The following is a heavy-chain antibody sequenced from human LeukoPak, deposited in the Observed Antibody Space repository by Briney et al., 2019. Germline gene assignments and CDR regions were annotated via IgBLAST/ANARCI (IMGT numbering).Heavy chain of an antibody. Sequence: SETLSLTCTVSGGSISSGGYYWSWIRQHPGKGLGWIGYIYYSGSTYYNPSLKSRVTISVDTSKNQFSLKLSSVTAADTAVYYCARVKSSSWYSDAFDIWGQGTMVTVSS. J-gene: IGHJ3*02. CDR1: GGSISSGGYY. CDR3: ARVKSSSWYSDAFDI. V-gene: IGHV4-31*03. D-gene: IGHD6-13*01. CDR2: IYYSGST.